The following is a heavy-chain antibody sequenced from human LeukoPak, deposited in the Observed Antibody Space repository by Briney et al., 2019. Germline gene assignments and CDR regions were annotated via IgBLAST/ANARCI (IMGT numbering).Heavy chain of an antibody. CDR2: IYYTGSA. V-gene: IGHV4-59*12. CDR1: GGPFSSYY. J-gene: IGHJ4*02. Sequence: SETLSLTCTVSGGPFSSYYWSWIRQPPGKGLKWIGYIYYTGSANYNPSLKSRVTMSVDTSKNQFSLKLSSVTAADTAVYYCARQRADRIFGVVMGFGLDYWGRGTLVTVSS. CDR3: ARQRADRIFGVVMGFGLDY. D-gene: IGHD3-3*02.